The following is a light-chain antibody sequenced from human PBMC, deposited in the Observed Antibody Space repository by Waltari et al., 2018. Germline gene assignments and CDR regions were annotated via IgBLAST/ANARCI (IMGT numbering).Light chain of an antibody. CDR3: ISFTNTKTLV. V-gene: IGLV2-14*01. Sequence: QSALTQPASVSGSPGQSITISCTGTSSDVGGFNYVSWYQQHPGKAPKLIFYGVSNRPSGISPRFSGSKSGNTASLTISGLQAEDEADYYCISFTNTKTLVFGGGTKLTVL. CDR2: GVS. J-gene: IGLJ2*01. CDR1: SSDVGGFNY.